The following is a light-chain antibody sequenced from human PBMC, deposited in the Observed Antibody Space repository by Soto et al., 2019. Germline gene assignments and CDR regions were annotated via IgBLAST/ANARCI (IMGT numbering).Light chain of an antibody. CDR3: EQYGSSPRT. Sequence: EIVLTQSPGTLSLSPGERATLSCRASQSVISNYFARYQQKPGQAPRLLIYGISTRATGVPDRFSGSGSGTDFTLTISRLEPEDFAVYYCEQYGSSPRTFGQGTKVEIK. CDR2: GIS. CDR1: QSVISNY. V-gene: IGKV3-20*01. J-gene: IGKJ1*01.